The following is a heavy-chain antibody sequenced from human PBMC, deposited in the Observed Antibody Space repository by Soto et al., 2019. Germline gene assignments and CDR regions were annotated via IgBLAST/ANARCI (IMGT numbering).Heavy chain of an antibody. J-gene: IGHJ4*02. V-gene: IGHV1-69*01. D-gene: IGHD5-12*01. CDR3: ARGGVDVVATSAFDY. Sequence: QVQLVQSGAEVKPGSSVKVSCKASGGTFNNYAISWVRQAPGQGLEWMGGIIPIIGTADYAHKFQGRLAISADESTGTTFMELSSLRSEDTALYYCARGGVDVVATSAFDYWGQGTLVTVSS. CDR1: GGTFNNYA. CDR2: IIPIIGTA.